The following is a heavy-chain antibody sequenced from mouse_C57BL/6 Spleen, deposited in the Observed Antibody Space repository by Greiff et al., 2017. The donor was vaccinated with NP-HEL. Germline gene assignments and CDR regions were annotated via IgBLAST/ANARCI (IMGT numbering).Heavy chain of an antibody. V-gene: IGHV1-69*01. CDR2: IDPSDSYT. CDR3: ARSGYGSSFWYFDV. Sequence: VQLQQSGAELVMPGASVKLSCKASGYTFTSYWMHWVKQRPGQGLEWIGEIDPSDSYTNYNQKFKGKSTLTVDKSSSTAYMQLSSLTSEDSAVYYCARSGYGSSFWYFDVWGTGTTVTVSS. D-gene: IGHD1-1*01. CDR1: GYTFTSYW. J-gene: IGHJ1*03.